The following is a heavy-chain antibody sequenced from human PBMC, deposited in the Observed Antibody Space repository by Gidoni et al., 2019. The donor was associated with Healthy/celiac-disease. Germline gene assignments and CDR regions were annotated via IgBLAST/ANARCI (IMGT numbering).Heavy chain of an antibody. CDR1: GGSISSSSYY. J-gene: IGHJ4*02. CDR2: IYYSGST. Sequence: QLQLQESGPGLVKPSETLSLTCTVSGGSISSSSYYWGWIRQPPGKGLEWIGSIYYSGSTYYNPSLKSRVTISVDTSKNQFSLKLSSVTAADTAVYYCARGGVRYCSGGSCYSEDYWGQGTLVTVSS. CDR3: ARGGVRYCSGGSCYSEDY. V-gene: IGHV4-39*07. D-gene: IGHD2-15*01.